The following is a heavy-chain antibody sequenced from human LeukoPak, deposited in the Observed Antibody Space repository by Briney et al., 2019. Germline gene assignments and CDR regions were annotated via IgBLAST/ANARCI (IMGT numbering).Heavy chain of an antibody. J-gene: IGHJ4*02. D-gene: IGHD3/OR15-3a*01. V-gene: IGHV4-59*01. CDR1: GGSISSYY. CDR3: AGPDFDFFDY. Sequence: SETLSLTCTVSGGSISSYYWSWIRQPQGQGLEWIGYIYYSGSTNYNPSLKSRVTISVDTSKNQFSLKLSSVTAADTAVYYCAGPDFDFFDYWGQGTLVTVSS. CDR2: IYYSGST.